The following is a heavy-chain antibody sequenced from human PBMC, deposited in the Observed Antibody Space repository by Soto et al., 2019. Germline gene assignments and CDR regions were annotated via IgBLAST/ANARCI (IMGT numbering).Heavy chain of an antibody. V-gene: IGHV3-43*01. CDR1: GLTFDDYT. D-gene: IGHD6-13*01. Sequence: PGGSLRLSCAASGLTFDDYTMHWVRQAPGKGLEWVSLISWDGGSTYYADSVRGRFTISRDNSKNSLYLQMNSLRTEDTALYYCAKGPAAARSYYGMDVWGQGTTVTVSS. J-gene: IGHJ6*02. CDR3: AKGPAAARSYYGMDV. CDR2: ISWDGGST.